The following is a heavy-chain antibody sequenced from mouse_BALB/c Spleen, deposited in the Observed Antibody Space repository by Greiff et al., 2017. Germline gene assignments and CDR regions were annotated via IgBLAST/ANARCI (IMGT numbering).Heavy chain of an antibody. CDR3: ASDYGWFAY. D-gene: IGHD2-4*01. CDR2: IDPENGNT. V-gene: IGHV14-1*02. CDR1: GFNIKDYY. J-gene: IGHJ3*01. Sequence: EVKLMESGAELVRPGALVKLSCKASGFNIKDYYMHWVKQRPEQGLEWIGWIDPENGNTIYDPKFQGKASITADTSSNTAYLQLSSLTSEDTAVYYCASDYGWFAYWGQGTLVTVSA.